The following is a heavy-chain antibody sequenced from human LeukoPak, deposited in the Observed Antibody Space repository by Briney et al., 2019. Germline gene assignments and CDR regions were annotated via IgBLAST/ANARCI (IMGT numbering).Heavy chain of an antibody. CDR1: GGSISSGGYY. CDR2: IYYSGST. D-gene: IGHD2-21*02. J-gene: IGHJ4*02. Sequence: SQTLPLTCTVSGGSISSGGYYWSWIRQHPGKGLEWIGYIYYSGSTYYNPSLKSRVTISVDTSKNQFSLKLSSVTAADTAVYYCARGVTGYYFDYWGQGTLVTVSS. V-gene: IGHV4-31*03. CDR3: ARGVTGYYFDY.